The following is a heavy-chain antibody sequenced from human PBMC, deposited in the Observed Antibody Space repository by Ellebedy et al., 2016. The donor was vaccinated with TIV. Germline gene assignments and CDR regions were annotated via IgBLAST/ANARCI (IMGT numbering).Heavy chain of an antibody. J-gene: IGHJ5*02. V-gene: IGHV4-39*07. CDR3: ARDGGAVTGARGGWFDP. D-gene: IGHD6-19*01. CDR1: GGSISSGIYC. Sequence: MPSETLSLTCNVSGGSISSGIYCWGWLRPVPGKGLEWIGTIYADGDGYYNPSLKSRVTMSVDTSKNQLSLRLTSVTAADTAVYYCARDGGAVTGARGGWFDPWGQGTLVTVSS. CDR2: IYADGDG.